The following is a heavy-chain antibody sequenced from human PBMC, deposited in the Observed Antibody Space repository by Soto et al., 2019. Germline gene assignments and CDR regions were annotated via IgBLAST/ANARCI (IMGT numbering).Heavy chain of an antibody. V-gene: IGHV3-30*18. Sequence: ALRLSCAASGFTFSSYGMHWVRQAPGKGLEWVAVISYDGSNKYYADSVKGRFTISRDNSKNTLYLQMNSLRAEDTAVYYCAKDRFDYWGQGTLVTV. CDR1: GFTFSSYG. CDR3: AKDRFDY. J-gene: IGHJ4*02. CDR2: ISYDGSNK.